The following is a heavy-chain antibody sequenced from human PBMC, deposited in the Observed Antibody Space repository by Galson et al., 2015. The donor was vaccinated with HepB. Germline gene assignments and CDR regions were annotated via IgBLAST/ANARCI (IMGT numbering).Heavy chain of an antibody. D-gene: IGHD3-10*01. CDR1: GFTFSSYG. J-gene: IGHJ4*02. V-gene: IGHV3-33*01. Sequence: LRLSCAASGFTFSSYGMHWVRQAPGKGLEWVAVIWYDGSNKYYADSVKGRFTISRDNSKNTLYLQMNSLRAEDTAVYYCAREDLAGEYFDYWGQGTLVTVSS. CDR3: AREDLAGEYFDY. CDR2: IWYDGSNK.